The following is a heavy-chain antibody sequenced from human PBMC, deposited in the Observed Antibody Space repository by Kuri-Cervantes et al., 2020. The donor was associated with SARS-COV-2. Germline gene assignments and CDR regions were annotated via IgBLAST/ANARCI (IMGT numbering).Heavy chain of an antibody. CDR1: GFTFSSYG. V-gene: IGHV3-30*02. CDR2: IRYDGSNK. J-gene: IGHJ3*02. D-gene: IGHD5-12*01. Sequence: GGSLRLSCAASGFTFSSYGMHWVRQAPGKGLEWVAFIRYDGSNKYYADSVKGRFTISRDNSRNTLYLQMNSLRAEDTAVYYCASVYGGYDGAFDIWGQGKMVTISS. CDR3: ASVYGGYDGAFDI.